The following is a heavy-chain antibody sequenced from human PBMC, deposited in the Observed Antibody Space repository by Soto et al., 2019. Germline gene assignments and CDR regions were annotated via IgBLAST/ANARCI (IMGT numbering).Heavy chain of an antibody. CDR1: EFTFSGYT. CDR2: ISSSSSTI. Sequence: GGSLRLSCEASEFTFSGYTMNWVRQAPGKGLEWVSYISSSSSTIYCADSVKGRFTISRDNAKNSLYLQMNSLRDEDTAVYYCAKGSNWNDRAFDVWGQGTMVTVSS. CDR3: AKGSNWNDRAFDV. V-gene: IGHV3-48*02. D-gene: IGHD1-1*01. J-gene: IGHJ3*01.